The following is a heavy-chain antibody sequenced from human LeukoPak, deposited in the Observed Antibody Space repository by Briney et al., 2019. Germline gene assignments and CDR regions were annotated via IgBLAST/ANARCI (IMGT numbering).Heavy chain of an antibody. V-gene: IGHV4-59*01. CDR2: IFHSGST. J-gene: IGHJ4*02. CDR3: ARGAPGGNDYGDY. CDR1: GASISSYY. Sequence: PSETLSLTCTVSGASISSYYWSWIPQPPGRGREWIGYIFHSGSTNYNPSLKSRVTISVDTSKNKLSLKLSSVTAADTAVYYCARGAPGGNDYGDYWGQGTLVTVSS.